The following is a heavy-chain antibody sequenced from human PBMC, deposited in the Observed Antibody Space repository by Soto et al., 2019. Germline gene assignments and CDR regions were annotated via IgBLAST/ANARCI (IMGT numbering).Heavy chain of an antibody. CDR3: ALRLGNPTVTRKYYYYMDV. J-gene: IGHJ6*03. CDR1: GGTFSSYT. V-gene: IGHV1-69*02. Sequence: QVQLVQSGAEVKKPGSSVKVSCKASGGTFSSYTISWVRQAPGQGLEWMGRIIPILGIANYAQKFQGRVTITADKSTSTAYMELSSLRSDDTAVYYCALRLGNPTVTRKYYYYMDVWGKGTTVTVSS. D-gene: IGHD4-4*01. CDR2: IIPILGIA.